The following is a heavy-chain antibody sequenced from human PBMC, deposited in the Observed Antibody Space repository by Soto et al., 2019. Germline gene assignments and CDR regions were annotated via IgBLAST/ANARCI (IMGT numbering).Heavy chain of an antibody. V-gene: IGHV3-66*01. D-gene: IGHD3-16*01. J-gene: IGHJ4*02. CDR3: AAYSHKGY. CDR2: IYSGGST. CDR1: GFTVSNNC. Sequence: EEQLVESGGDLVQPGGSLRLSCAASGFTVSNNCMSWVRQAPGKGLEWVSLIYSGGSTYYADSVKGRFTISRDSYKNTLYLQMTSLKAEDTAMYYCAAYSHKGYWGQGTLVTVSS.